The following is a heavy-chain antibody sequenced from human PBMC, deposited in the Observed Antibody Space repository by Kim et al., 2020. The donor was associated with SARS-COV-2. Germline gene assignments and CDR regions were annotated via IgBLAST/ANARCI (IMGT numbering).Heavy chain of an antibody. Sequence: GGSLRLSCAASGFTFSSYAMSWVRQAPGKGLEWVSAISGSGGSTYYADSVKGRFTISRDNSKNTLYLQMNSLRAEDTAVYYCAKDQVVVVPAAMPSYYYYGMDVWGQGTTVTVSS. D-gene: IGHD2-2*01. V-gene: IGHV3-23*01. CDR3: AKDQVVVVPAAMPSYYYYGMDV. CDR2: ISGSGGST. J-gene: IGHJ6*02. CDR1: GFTFSSYA.